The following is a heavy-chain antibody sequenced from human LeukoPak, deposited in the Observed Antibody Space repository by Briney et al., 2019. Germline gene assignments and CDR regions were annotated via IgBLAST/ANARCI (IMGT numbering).Heavy chain of an antibody. D-gene: IGHD5-18*01. CDR3: ATEDTAMAFPFDY. Sequence: SETLSLTCTVSGGSISSSSYYWGWIRQPPGKGLEWIGSIYCSGSTYYNPSLKSRVTISVDTSKNQFSLKLSSVTAADTAVYYCATEDTAMAFPFDYWGQGTLVTVSS. J-gene: IGHJ4*02. CDR1: GGSISSSSYY. V-gene: IGHV4-39*07. CDR2: IYCSGST.